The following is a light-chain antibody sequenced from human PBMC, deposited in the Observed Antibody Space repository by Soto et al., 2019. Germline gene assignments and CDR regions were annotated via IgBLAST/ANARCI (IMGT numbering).Light chain of an antibody. CDR2: DAS. Sequence: EIVLTQSPATLSLSPGERATRSCRASQSVSSYLAWYQQKPGQAPRLLIYDASNRATGIPARFSGSGSGTDFTLSISSLEPEDFAVYYCQQRSNWPPYTFGQGIKLEIK. CDR3: QQRSNWPPYT. J-gene: IGKJ2*01. CDR1: QSVSSY. V-gene: IGKV3-11*01.